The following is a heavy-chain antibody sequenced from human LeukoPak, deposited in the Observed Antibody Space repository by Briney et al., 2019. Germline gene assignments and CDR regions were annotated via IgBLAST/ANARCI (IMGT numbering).Heavy chain of an antibody. Sequence: SETLSLTCAVYGGSFSGYYWSWIRQPPGKGLEWIGEINHSGSTNYNPSLKSRVTISVDTSKNQFSLKLSSVTAADTAVYYCARGSGQLLSDYYYMDVWGKGTTVTVSS. CDR3: ARGSGQLLSDYYYMDV. V-gene: IGHV4-34*01. J-gene: IGHJ6*03. D-gene: IGHD2-2*01. CDR2: INHSGST. CDR1: GGSFSGYY.